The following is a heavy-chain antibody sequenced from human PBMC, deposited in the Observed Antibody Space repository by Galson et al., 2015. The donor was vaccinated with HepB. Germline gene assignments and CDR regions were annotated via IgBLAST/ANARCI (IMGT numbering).Heavy chain of an antibody. CDR1: GYTFTNYY. D-gene: IGHD2-2*01. J-gene: IGHJ4*02. V-gene: IGHV1-46*01. CDR2: VDPSGDRT. CDR3: ARGGCRGSSCYYDY. Sequence: SVKVSCKASGYTFTNYYIHWVRQAPGQGLECMGIVDPSGDRTTYAQQFQGRVTMTSDTSTSTVYMDLSSLRSDDTAVYYCARGGCRGSSCYYDYWGQGALDTVSS.